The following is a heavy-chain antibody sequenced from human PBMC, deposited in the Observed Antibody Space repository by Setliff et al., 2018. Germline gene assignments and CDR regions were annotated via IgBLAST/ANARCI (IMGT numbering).Heavy chain of an antibody. V-gene: IGHV1-3*01. CDR3: ARVRSGWLGDY. D-gene: IGHD6-19*01. CDR2: INAGNGNT. CDR1: GYTFTSYA. J-gene: IGHJ4*02. Sequence: GASVKVSCKASGYTFTSYAMHWVRQAPGQRLEWMGWINAGNGNTKYSQKFQGRVTITRXXXAXXXXXXXXXXXXXXXAVYYCARVRSGWLGDYWGQGXXVTVSS.